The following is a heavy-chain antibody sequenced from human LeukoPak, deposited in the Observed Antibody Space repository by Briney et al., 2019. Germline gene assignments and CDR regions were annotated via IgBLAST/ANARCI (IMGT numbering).Heavy chain of an antibody. D-gene: IGHD3-16*01. V-gene: IGHV3-23*01. CDR1: GFSFSSYA. CDR2: ISGSGGST. J-gene: IGHJ4*02. Sequence: GGSLRLSCAASGFSFSSYAMNWVRQAPGKGLEWVSGISGSGGSTYYADSVKGRFTISRDISKNTLYLQMNSLRAEDTAVYYCARDLDYDYVWGSPLYWGQGTLVTVSS. CDR3: ARDLDYDYVWGSPLY.